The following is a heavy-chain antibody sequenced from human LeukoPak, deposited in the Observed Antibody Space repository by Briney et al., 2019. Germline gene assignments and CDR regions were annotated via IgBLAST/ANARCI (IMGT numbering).Heavy chain of an antibody. CDR1: GFTFSSYW. CDR3: ARGQALRYFDWYADY. CDR2: INTDGRIT. V-gene: IGHV3-74*01. Sequence: GGSLRLSCAASGFTFSSYWMHWVRQAPGKGLVWVSRINTDGRITNYADSVKGRFTISRDNAKNTLFLQMNSLRAEDTAVYYCARGQALRYFDWYADYWGQGTLVTVSS. D-gene: IGHD3-9*01. J-gene: IGHJ4*02.